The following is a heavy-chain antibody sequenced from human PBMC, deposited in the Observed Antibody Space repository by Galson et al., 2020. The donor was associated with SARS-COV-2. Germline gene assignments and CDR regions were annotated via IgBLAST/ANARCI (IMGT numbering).Heavy chain of an antibody. V-gene: IGHV3-30*04. Sequence: QLGESLKISCAASGFTFSSYAMHWVRQAPGKGLEWVAVISYDGSNKYYADSVKGRFTISRDNSKYTLYLQMNSLRAEDTAVYYCARGENIAAASHPYYCYYGMDGWGKGTTVTVSS. J-gene: IGHJ6*04. CDR2: ISYDGSNK. D-gene: IGHD6-13*01. CDR1: GFTFSSYA. CDR3: ARGENIAAASHPYYCYYGMDG.